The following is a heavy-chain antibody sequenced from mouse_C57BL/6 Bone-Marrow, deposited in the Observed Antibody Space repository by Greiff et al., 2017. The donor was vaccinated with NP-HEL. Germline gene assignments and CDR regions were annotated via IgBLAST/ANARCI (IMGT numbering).Heavy chain of an antibody. D-gene: IGHD1-1*01. CDR2: IYPGDGDT. CDR3: AIRSYGGYFDV. CDR1: GYAFSSYW. J-gene: IGHJ1*03. V-gene: IGHV1-80*01. Sequence: QVQLQQSGAELVKPGASVKISCKASGYAFSSYWMNWVKQRPGKGLEWIGQIYPGDGDTNSNGKFKGKATLTADKSSSTAYMQLSSLTSEDSAVYFCAIRSYGGYFDVWGTGTTVTVSS.